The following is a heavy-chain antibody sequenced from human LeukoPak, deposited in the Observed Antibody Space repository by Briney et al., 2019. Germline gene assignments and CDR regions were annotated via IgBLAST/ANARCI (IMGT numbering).Heavy chain of an antibody. Sequence: GSLRLSCAGSGFTFGGYGMHWFRQTPGKGLEWVAVTAYDGSRAFYADSVKGRFTISRDNSKNTMSVQMDDLRAEDTAVYYCTRYNNDHFDYWGQGTLVTVSS. CDR1: GFTFGGYG. D-gene: IGHD1-14*01. CDR3: TRYNNDHFDY. J-gene: IGHJ4*02. V-gene: IGHV3-33*01. CDR2: TAYDGSRA.